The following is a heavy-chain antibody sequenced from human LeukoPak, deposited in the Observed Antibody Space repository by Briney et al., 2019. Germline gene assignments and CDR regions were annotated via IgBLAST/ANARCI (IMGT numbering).Heavy chain of an antibody. CDR1: GFTFSTSA. Sequence: PGGSLRLSCAASGFTFSTSAMIWVRQARGQGLERVSAISTSRASTYYADSVKGRFSISRDNSRNTLYLQMNSLRAEDTAVFYCARAIVGATTRSFDYWGQGTPVTVSS. CDR3: ARAIVGATTRSFDY. J-gene: IGHJ4*02. D-gene: IGHD1-26*01. V-gene: IGHV3-23*01. CDR2: ISTSRAST.